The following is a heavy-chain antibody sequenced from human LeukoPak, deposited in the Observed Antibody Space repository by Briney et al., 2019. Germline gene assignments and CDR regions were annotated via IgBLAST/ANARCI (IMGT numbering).Heavy chain of an antibody. CDR1: GGSISSYY. Sequence: SETLSLTFPVSGGSISSYYWSWIRQPPGKGLEWIGYIYYSGSTNYNPSLKSRVTISVDTSKNQFSLKLSSVTAADTAVYYCARQVKTYYGSGSFDYWGQGTLVTVSS. J-gene: IGHJ4*02. V-gene: IGHV4-59*08. CDR2: IYYSGST. CDR3: ARQVKTYYGSGSFDY. D-gene: IGHD3-10*01.